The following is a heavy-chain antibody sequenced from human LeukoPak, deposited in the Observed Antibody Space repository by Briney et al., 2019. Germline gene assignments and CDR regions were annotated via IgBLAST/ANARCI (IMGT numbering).Heavy chain of an antibody. D-gene: IGHD6-19*01. V-gene: IGHV1-18*04. CDR1: GYTFNHHG. Sequence: ASVKVSCKASGYTFNHHGISWVRQAPGQGLEWMGRVSCFNGDTHYAQKFQGRVTMTRDTSTTTAYMELRNLRSDDTALYYCARDPTNTSGRYAYHDYWGQGTLVTVSS. CDR2: VSCFNGDT. J-gene: IGHJ4*02. CDR3: ARDPTNTSGRYAYHDY.